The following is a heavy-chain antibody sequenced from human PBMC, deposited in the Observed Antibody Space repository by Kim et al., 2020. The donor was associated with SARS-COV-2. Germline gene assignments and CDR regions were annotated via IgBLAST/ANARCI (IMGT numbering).Heavy chain of an antibody. CDR3: ARGWAFDI. Sequence: SETLSLTCTVSGGSTSDHYWNWIRQPPGKGLEWIGYIYYSGNTKYNPSLKSRVTILVDTSKNQFSLKLSSVTAADTAVYYCARGWAFDIWGQGTIVTVSS. J-gene: IGHJ3*02. V-gene: IGHV4-59*11. CDR1: GGSTSDHY. CDR2: IYYSGNT.